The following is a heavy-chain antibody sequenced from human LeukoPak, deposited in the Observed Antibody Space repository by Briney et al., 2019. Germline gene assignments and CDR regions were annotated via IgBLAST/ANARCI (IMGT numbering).Heavy chain of an antibody. J-gene: IGHJ4*02. D-gene: IGHD1-26*01. V-gene: IGHV3-74*01. Sequence: GGSLRLSCAASGFTFSSYWMHWVRQAPGKGLVWVSRINSDGSSTSYADSVKGRFTTSRDNAKNTLYLQMNSLRAEDTAVYYCARGPAANSGNYYVGDYWGQGALVTVSS. CDR1: GFTFSSYW. CDR3: ARGPAANSGNYYVGDY. CDR2: INSDGSST.